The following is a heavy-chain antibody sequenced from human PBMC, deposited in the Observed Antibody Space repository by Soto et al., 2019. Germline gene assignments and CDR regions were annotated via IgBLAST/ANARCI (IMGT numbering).Heavy chain of an antibody. D-gene: IGHD3-9*01. CDR1: GGSISSYY. J-gene: IGHJ4*02. Sequence: PSETLSLTCTVSGGSISSYYWSWIRQPPGKGLEWIGYIYYSGSTNYNPSLKSRVTISVDTSKNQFSLKLSSVTAADTAVYYCARLGSRVLRYFDWPRPGYFDYWGQGTLVTVSS. CDR3: ARLGSRVLRYFDWPRPGYFDY. V-gene: IGHV4-59*01. CDR2: IYYSGST.